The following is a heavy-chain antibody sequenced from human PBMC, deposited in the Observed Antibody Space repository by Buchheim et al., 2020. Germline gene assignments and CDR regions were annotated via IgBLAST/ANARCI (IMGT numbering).Heavy chain of an antibody. CDR3: ASERTAMVTRYYYYGMDV. CDR1: GGSSSGYY. Sequence: QVQLQQWGAGLLKPSETLSLTCAVYGGSSSGYYWSWIRQPPGKGLEWIGEINHSGSTNYNPSLKSRVTISVDTSKNQFSLKLSSVTAADTAVYDCASERTAMVTRYYYYGMDVWGQGTT. D-gene: IGHD5-18*01. J-gene: IGHJ6*02. V-gene: IGHV4-34*01. CDR2: INHSGST.